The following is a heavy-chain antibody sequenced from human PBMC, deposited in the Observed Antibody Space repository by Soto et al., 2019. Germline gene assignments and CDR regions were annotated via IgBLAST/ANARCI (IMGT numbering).Heavy chain of an antibody. CDR2: IIPVLGTP. D-gene: IGHD6-13*01. J-gene: IGHJ6*02. CDR1: GGTFTSTA. CDR3: ASSAGLDHLLNYYGLNV. Sequence: QVLLVQSSAEVKKPGSSVKVSCKASGGTFTSTAFTWVRRAPEQGLGWREGIIPVLGTPNNAQKFQARLTVTADASTTTVHMELSSLRSDDTAVYYCASSAGLDHLLNYYGLNVWGQGTTVTVSS. V-gene: IGHV1-69*01.